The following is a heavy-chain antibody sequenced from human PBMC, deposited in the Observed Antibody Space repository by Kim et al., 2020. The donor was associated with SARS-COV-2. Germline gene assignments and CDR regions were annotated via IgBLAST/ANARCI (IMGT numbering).Heavy chain of an antibody. D-gene: IGHD3-3*01. J-gene: IGHJ6*02. CDR2: INSDGSST. CDR3: ARAGYDFWSGFFPPHYYYYYGMDV. Sequence: GGSLRLSCAASGFTFSGYWMHWVRQAPGKGLEWVSRINSDGSSTSYADSVKGRFTISRDNAKNTLYLQMNSLRAEDTAVYYCARAGYDFWSGFFPPHYYYYYGMDVWGQGTTVTVSS. CDR1: GFTFSGYW. V-gene: IGHV3-74*01.